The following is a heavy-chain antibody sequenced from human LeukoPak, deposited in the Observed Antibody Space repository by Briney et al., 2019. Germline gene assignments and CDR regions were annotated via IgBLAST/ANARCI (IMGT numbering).Heavy chain of an antibody. CDR2: ISGSGGST. CDR3: AKGRDFWSGGYYYYMDV. J-gene: IGHJ6*03. V-gene: IGHV3-23*01. D-gene: IGHD3-3*01. CDR1: GFTFSSYA. Sequence: PGGSLRLSCAASGFTFSSYAMSWVRQAPGKGLEWVSAISGSGGSTYYADSVKGRFTISRDNSKNTLYLQMNSLRAEDTAVYYCAKGRDFWSGGYYYYMDVWGKGTTVTVSS.